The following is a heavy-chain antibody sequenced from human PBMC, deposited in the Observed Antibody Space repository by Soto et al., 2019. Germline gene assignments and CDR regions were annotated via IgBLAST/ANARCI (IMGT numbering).Heavy chain of an antibody. CDR1: CYTFVSYG. V-gene: IGHV1-18*04. D-gene: IGHD3-22*01. Sequence: QIQLVQSVAEVKKPGASVRISCATSCYTFVSYGISWVRQAPGQGLEWMGWISPYNGNTNYAEKFKDRVTLTTDTCMDTAFLDLRSLTSDDTGVYFCSRDQYYFDSSGYFDFCGQGPLDTVSS. CDR2: ISPYNGNT. J-gene: IGHJ5*01. CDR3: SRDQYYFDSSGYFDF.